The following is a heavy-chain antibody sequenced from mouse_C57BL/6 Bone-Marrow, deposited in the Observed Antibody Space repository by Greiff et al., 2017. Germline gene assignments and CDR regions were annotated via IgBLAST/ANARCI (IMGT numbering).Heavy chain of an antibody. D-gene: IGHD3-2*02. CDR1: GFSLTSYG. J-gene: IGHJ3*01. Sequence: QVHVKQSGPGLVQPSQSLSITCTVSGFSLTSYGVHWVRQSPGKGLEWLGVIWSGGSTDYNAAFISRLSISKDNSKRQVFFKMNSLQADDTAIYYCARGESSGSWFAYWGQGTLVTVSA. CDR3: ARGESSGSWFAY. V-gene: IGHV2-2*01. CDR2: IWSGGST.